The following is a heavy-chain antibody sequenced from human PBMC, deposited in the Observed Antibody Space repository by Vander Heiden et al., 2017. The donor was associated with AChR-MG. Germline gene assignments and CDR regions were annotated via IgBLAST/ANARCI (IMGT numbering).Heavy chain of an antibody. CDR3: AKGDTIFGVADY. CDR2: ISGSGSST. D-gene: IGHD3-3*01. V-gene: IGHV3-23*01. CDR1: GFTYA. J-gene: IGHJ4*02. Sequence: EVQLLESGGGLVQPGGSPRLSCAASGFTYARGWVRQAPGKGLEWVSGISGSGSSTYYADSVKGRFTISRDNSKNTLYLQMNSLRAEDTAIYYCAKGDTIFGVADYWGQGTLVTVSS.